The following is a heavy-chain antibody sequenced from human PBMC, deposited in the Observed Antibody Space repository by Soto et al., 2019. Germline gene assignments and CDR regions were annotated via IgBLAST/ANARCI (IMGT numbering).Heavy chain of an antibody. CDR2: INPKSGNT. CDR1: GYTFTSYY. Sequence: ASVKVSCKASGYTFTSYYIQWVRQAPGQGLEWMGIINPKSGNTTYAQKFQGRVTMTRDTSTSTVYMELSSLRSEDTAVYYCARDRLGATSRLDYWGQGALVTVSS. V-gene: IGHV1-46*01. J-gene: IGHJ4*02. CDR3: ARDRLGATSRLDY. D-gene: IGHD1-26*01.